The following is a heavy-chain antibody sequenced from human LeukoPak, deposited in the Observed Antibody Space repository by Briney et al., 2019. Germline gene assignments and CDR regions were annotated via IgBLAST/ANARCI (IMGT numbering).Heavy chain of an antibody. CDR1: GGSISSYY. V-gene: IGHV4-59*01. CDR2: IYYSGST. J-gene: IGHJ5*02. CDR3: AREIGWFDP. Sequence: PSETLSLTCTVSGGSISSYYWSWIRQSPGKGLEWIGYIYYSGSTNYNPSLKSRVTISVDTSKNQFSLKLSSVTAADTAVYYCAREIGWFDPWGQGTLVTVSS.